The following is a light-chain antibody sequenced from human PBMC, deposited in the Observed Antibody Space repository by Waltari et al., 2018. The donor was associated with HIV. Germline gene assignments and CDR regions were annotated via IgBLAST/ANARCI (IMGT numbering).Light chain of an antibody. Sequence: QSVLTQPPSVSAAPGQKVTISCSGSSSNIGNNFVSWYQQLPGTAPKLLIYENNSRPSGIPDRFSGSKSVTSATLDISGLQTGDEATYFCETWDSSLSVVVFGGGTKLTVL. J-gene: IGLJ2*01. CDR1: SSNIGNNF. V-gene: IGLV1-51*02. CDR3: ETWDSSLSVVV. CDR2: ENN.